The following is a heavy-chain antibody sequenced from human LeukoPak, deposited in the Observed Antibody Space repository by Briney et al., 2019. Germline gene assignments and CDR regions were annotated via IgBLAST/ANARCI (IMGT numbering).Heavy chain of an antibody. CDR3: ARGASTFDY. CDR2: IKQDGSEI. J-gene: IGHJ4*02. V-gene: IGHV3-7*01. D-gene: IGHD2-2*01. CDR1: GFTFSSYW. Sequence: SGGSLRLSCAASGFTFSSYWMSWVRQAPGKGLEWVANIKQDGSEIHYVDSLKGRFTISRDNAENSLYLQMNSLRAEDTAVYYCARGASTFDYWGQGTLVTVSS.